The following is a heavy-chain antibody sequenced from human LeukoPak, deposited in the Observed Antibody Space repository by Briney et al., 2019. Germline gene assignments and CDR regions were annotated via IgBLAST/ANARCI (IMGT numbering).Heavy chain of an antibody. V-gene: IGHV3-23*01. CDR2: ISWTGGRT. Sequence: PGGSLRLSCAASGFSFSSYAMSWVRQAPGKGVEWVSTISWTGGRTYYADSVKGRFTISRDNSKDTLSLQMNSLRAEDTAVYYCAKDPSVDSGRFDYWGQGTLVTVSS. J-gene: IGHJ4*02. CDR1: GFSFSSYA. CDR3: AKDPSVDSGRFDY.